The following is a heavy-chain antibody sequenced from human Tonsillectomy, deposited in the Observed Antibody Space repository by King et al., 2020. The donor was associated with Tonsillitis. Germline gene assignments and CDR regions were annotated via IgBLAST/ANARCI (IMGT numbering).Heavy chain of an antibody. V-gene: IGHV1-69*04. CDR1: GGTFSSYA. CDR3: ARDLRAGYCSSTSCYAEFDY. D-gene: IGHD2-2*01. Sequence: QLVQSGAEVKKPGSSVKVSCKASGGTFSSYAISWVRQAPGQGLEWMGRIIPILGIANYAQKFQGRVTITADKSTSTAYMELSSLRSEDTAVYYGARDLRAGYCSSTSCYAEFDYWGQGTLVTVSS. CDR2: IIPILGIA. J-gene: IGHJ4*02.